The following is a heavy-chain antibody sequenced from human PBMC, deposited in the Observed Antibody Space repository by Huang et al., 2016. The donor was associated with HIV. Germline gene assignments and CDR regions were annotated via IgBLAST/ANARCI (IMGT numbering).Heavy chain of an antibody. J-gene: IGHJ4*02. CDR2: IKTKDDGGTT. CDR3: TTWARTSAGGN. CDR1: GFTFKDAW. D-gene: IGHD6-25*01. Sequence: EVQLVESGGGLVKPGGSLRLSCAASGFTFKDAWMSWVRPIPGKGLEGVGLIKTKDDGGTTDYAAPVKGRFSMSRDDSKNTFYLQMNSLKSEDTAVYYCTTWARTSAGGNWGQGTLVSVSS. V-gene: IGHV3-15*01.